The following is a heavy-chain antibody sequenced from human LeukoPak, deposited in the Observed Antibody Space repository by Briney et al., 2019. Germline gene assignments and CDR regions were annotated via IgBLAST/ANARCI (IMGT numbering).Heavy chain of an antibody. D-gene: IGHD4-17*01. CDR3: ARVAATVTTKDYFDY. Sequence: SCKASGYTFTSYAMHWVRQAPGKGLEWVAVISYDGSNKYYADSVKGRFTISRDNSKNTLYLQMNSLRAEDTAVYYCARVAATVTTKDYFDYWGQGTLVTVSS. CDR2: ISYDGSNK. V-gene: IGHV3-30-3*01. J-gene: IGHJ4*02. CDR1: GYTFTSYA.